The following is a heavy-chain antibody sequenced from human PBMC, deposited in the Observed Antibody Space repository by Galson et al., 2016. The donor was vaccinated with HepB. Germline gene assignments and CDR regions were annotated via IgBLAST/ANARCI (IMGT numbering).Heavy chain of an antibody. CDR1: GFTFSNYG. V-gene: IGHV3-23*01. J-gene: IGHJ6*04. Sequence: SLRLSCAASGFTFSNYGMTWVRQAPGKGLEVVSSISRSGDSTDYADSVKGRFTISRDNSKKTLSLQMNSLTADDTAISYCVQGGTAPAVWGKGTTVTVSS. CDR3: VQGGTAPAV. CDR2: ISRSGDST.